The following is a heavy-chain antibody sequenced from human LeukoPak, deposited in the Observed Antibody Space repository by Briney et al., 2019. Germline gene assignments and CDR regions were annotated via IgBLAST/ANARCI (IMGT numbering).Heavy chain of an antibody. J-gene: IGHJ6*03. V-gene: IGHV1-69*01. CDR3: ARVPPGYYYYYYMDV. Sequence: SVKVSCKASGGTFSSYAMSWVRQAPGQGLEWMGGIIPIFGTANYAQKFQGRVTITADESTSTAYMELSSLRSEDTAVYYCARVPPGYYYYYYMDVWGKGTTVTVSS. CDR1: GGTFSSYA. CDR2: IIPIFGTA.